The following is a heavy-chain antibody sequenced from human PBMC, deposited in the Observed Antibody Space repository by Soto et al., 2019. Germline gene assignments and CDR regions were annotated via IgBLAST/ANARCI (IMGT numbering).Heavy chain of an antibody. CDR2: VNWNSGKV. CDR3: AKGRSILGVVPHYYFDY. J-gene: IGHJ4*01. CDR1: GFNFENYA. Sequence: GGSLRLSCAASGFNFENYAMYWVWQAPGKGLEWVSGVNWNSGKVGYADSVKGRFTISRDNTKNSLYLKLNSLTAEDTALYYCAKGRSILGVVPHYYFDYWGQGSLVTVSS. V-gene: IGHV3-9*01. D-gene: IGHD3-3*01.